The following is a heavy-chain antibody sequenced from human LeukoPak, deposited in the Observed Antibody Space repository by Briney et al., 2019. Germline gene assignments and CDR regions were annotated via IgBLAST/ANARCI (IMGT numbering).Heavy chain of an antibody. CDR2: ISSSSSYI. Sequence: GGSLRLSCAASGFTFSSYSMNWVPQAPGKGLEWVSSISSSSSYIYYADSLKGRFTISRDNAKNSLYLQMNSLRAEDTAVYYCAVTIFGVVQPIPYYWGQGTLVTVSS. CDR1: GFTFSSYS. J-gene: IGHJ4*02. D-gene: IGHD3-3*01. CDR3: AVTIFGVVQPIPYY. V-gene: IGHV3-21*01.